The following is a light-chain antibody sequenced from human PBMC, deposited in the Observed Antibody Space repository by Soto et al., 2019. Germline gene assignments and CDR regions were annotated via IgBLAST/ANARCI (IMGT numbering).Light chain of an antibody. Sequence: DIVMTHSPDSLAVSLGERATINCKSSQSVLYSSNNKNYLAWYQQKPGQPPKLLMYWASTRESGVPDRFSGSGSGTDFTLTISSLQAEDVAVYYCQQYYSTPRTFGQGTKLEIK. V-gene: IGKV4-1*01. CDR2: WAS. CDR3: QQYYSTPRT. J-gene: IGKJ2*01. CDR1: QSVLYSSNNKNY.